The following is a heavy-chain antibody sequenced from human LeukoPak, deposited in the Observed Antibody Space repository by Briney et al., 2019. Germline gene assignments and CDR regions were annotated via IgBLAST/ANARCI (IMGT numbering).Heavy chain of an antibody. CDR3: AKDSRPDYGDYGAPFDY. J-gene: IGHJ4*02. D-gene: IGHD4-17*01. Sequence: SLTLSCAASGFTFVYYAMHWVRQAPGKGLEWDSSISWNSGNIGYADSVQGRFTISRDNAKNSLYLQMNSLRAEDMAMYYCAKDSRPDYGDYGAPFDYWGQGTLVTVSS. CDR1: GFTFVYYA. CDR2: ISWNSGNI. V-gene: IGHV3-9*03.